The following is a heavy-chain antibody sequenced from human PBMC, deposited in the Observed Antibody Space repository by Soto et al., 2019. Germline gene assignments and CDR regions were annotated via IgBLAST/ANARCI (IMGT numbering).Heavy chain of an antibody. Sequence: SETLSLTCTVSGGSISSYYWSWIRQPPGKGLEWIGYIYYSGSTNYNPSLKSRVTISVDTSKNQFSLKLSSVTAADTAVYYCARDLRFGELSSWFDPWGQGTLVTVSS. CDR1: GGSISSYY. CDR3: ARDLRFGELSSWFDP. J-gene: IGHJ5*02. D-gene: IGHD3-10*01. V-gene: IGHV4-59*01. CDR2: IYYSGST.